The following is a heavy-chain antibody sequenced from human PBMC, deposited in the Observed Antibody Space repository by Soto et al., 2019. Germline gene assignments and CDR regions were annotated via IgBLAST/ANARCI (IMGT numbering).Heavy chain of an antibody. J-gene: IGHJ4*02. CDR1: VFPSSSYV. CDR2: ISFDGSKK. Sequence: QYAGSLRLSCEGSVFPSSSYVLHWVRQAPGTGLEWVALISFDGSKKNYADSVKGRFTISRDNSKNMMYLQMNSLRPEDTAVYYCARGVFYYYGSSGYSPDYWGQGTLVTGSS. V-gene: IGHV3-30-3*01. D-gene: IGHD3-22*01. CDR3: ARGVFYYYGSSGYSPDY.